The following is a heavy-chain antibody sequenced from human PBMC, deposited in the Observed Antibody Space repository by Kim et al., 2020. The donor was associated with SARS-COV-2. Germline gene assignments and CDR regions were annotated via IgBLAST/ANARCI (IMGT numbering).Heavy chain of an antibody. V-gene: IGHV3-21*01. CDR1: GFTFSSYS. Sequence: GGSLRLSCAASGFTFSSYSMNWVRQAPGKGLEWVSSISSSSSYIYYADSVKGRFTISRDNAKNSLYLQMSSLRAEDTAVYYCARRGSYYNWYFDLWGRGTLITVSS. J-gene: IGHJ2*01. D-gene: IGHD1-26*01. CDR2: ISSSSSYI. CDR3: ARRGSYYNWYFDL.